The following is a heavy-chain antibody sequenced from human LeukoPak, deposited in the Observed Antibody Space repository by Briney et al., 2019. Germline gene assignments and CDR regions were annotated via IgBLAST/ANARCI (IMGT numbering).Heavy chain of an antibody. J-gene: IGHJ4*02. D-gene: IGHD3-22*01. V-gene: IGHV3-48*01. CDR3: ARVLHKRNYDSSVYYGY. Sequence: GGSLRLSCAASGFTFSSYSMNWVRQAPGKGLEWVSYITSSSTTIYYADSVKGRFTISKDNAKNSLYLQMNSLRAEDTAVYYCARVLHKRNYDSSVYYGYWGQGTLVAVSS. CDR1: GFTFSSYS. CDR2: ITSSSTTI.